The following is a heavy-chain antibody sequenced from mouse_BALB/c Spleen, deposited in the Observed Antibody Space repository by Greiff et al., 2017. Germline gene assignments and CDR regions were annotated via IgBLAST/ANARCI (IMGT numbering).Heavy chain of an antibody. D-gene: IGHD2-10*01. CDR2: INPSNGRT. Sequence: QVQLKQPGAELVKPGASVKLSCKASGYTFTSYWMHWVKQRPGQGLEWIGEINPSNGRTNYNEKFKSKATLTVDKSSSTAYMQLSSLTSEDAAVYYCARPAMGSYFDYWGQGTTLTVAS. CDR3: ARPAMGSYFDY. J-gene: IGHJ2*01. V-gene: IGHV1S81*02. CDR1: GYTFTSYW.